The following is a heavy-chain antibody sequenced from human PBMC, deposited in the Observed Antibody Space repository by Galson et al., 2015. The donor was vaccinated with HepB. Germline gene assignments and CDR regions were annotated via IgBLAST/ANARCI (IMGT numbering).Heavy chain of an antibody. CDR1: GFPFSDYS. J-gene: IGHJ5*02. V-gene: IGHV3-11*01. CDR2: ISDSGTTT. Sequence: SLRLSCAATGFPFSDYSMTWIRQAPGKGLEWLSYISDSGTTTFYADSVRGRFTISRDNAKNSLYLQMNSLRAEDTAVYYYARATLRWFDPWGQGTLVTVSS. CDR3: ARATLRWFDP. D-gene: IGHD3-16*01.